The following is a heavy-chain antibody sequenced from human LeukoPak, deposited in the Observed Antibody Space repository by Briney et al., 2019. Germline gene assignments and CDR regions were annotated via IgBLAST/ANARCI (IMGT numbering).Heavy chain of an antibody. Sequence: SVKVSCKASGGTFSSYAISWVRQAPGQGLEWMGGIIPIFGTANYAQKFQGRVTITTDESTSTAYMELSSLSSEDTAVYYCARGPPHCSGGSCYHNWFDPWGQGTLVTVSS. CDR1: GGTFSSYA. CDR3: ARGPPHCSGGSCYHNWFDP. V-gene: IGHV1-69*05. CDR2: IIPIFGTA. J-gene: IGHJ5*02. D-gene: IGHD2-15*01.